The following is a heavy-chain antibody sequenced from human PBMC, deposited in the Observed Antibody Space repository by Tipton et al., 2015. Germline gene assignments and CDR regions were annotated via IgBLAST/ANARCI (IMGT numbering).Heavy chain of an antibody. D-gene: IGHD1-1*01. CDR2: IRYSGGT. CDR1: GTSLSGFY. J-gene: IGHJ6*02. CDR3: ARENAYYYGMDV. V-gene: IGHV4-59*01. Sequence: TLSLTCTVSGTSLSGFYWTWIRQPPGKGLEWIGYIRYSGGTNYKPSLRRRVSISLDMSKNQFSLKLRSVTAADTAMYFCARENAYYYGMDVWGQGTTVTVSS.